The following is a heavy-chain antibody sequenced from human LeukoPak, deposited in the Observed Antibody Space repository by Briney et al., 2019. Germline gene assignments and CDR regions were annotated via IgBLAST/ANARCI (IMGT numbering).Heavy chain of an antibody. CDR1: GFTVRSNS. CDR2: IYSGDST. V-gene: IGHV3-66*02. J-gene: IGHJ4*02. D-gene: IGHD3-16*01. CDR3: ARGGALDY. Sequence: GGSLRLSSAASGFTVRSNSMSWVRQAPGKGLEWVSLIYSGDSTYYADSVKGRFTISRDNSKNMVYLQMSSLRPEDTAVYYCARGGALDYWGQGTLVTVSS.